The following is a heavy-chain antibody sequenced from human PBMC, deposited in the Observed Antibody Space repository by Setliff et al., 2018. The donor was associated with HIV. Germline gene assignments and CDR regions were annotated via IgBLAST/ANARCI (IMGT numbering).Heavy chain of an antibody. J-gene: IGHJ4*02. Sequence: ASVKVSCKASGYTFTSYAIHWVRQAPGQSLEWMGWINAGYGNTKYSQKFQGRVTITRDASASTAYMELSSLRSEETAVYYCARSPGDYLFDYWGQGTLVTVSS. CDR2: INAGYGNT. CDR1: GYTFTSYA. D-gene: IGHD4-17*01. CDR3: ARSPGDYLFDY. V-gene: IGHV1-3*01.